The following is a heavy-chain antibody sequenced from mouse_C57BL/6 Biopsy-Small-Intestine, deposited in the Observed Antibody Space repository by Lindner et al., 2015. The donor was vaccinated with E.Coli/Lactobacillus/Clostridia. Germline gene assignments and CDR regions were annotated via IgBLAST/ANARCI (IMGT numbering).Heavy chain of an antibody. CDR2: ILPGSGSS. V-gene: IGHV1-9*01. CDR3: ARDDYVSWFAY. Sequence: VQLQESGAELMKPGASVKLSCKATGYTFTGYWIEWVKQRPGHGLEWIGEILPGSGSSKYNEKFKGKATVTADISSNTAYMQLSSLTIEDSAIYYCARDDYVSWFAYWGQGTLVTVSA. D-gene: IGHD2-4*01. J-gene: IGHJ3*01. CDR1: GYTFTGYW.